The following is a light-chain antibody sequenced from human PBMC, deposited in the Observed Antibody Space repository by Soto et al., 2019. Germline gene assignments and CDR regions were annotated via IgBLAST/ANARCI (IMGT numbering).Light chain of an antibody. V-gene: IGKV1-39*01. CDR2: AAS. Sequence: DIQMTQSPSSLSASVGDKVTVTCRASQSISRNLNWYQQKPGKAPQLLIYAASNLQSGVPSRFSGSGSETGFTLTISSLLPEDFAAYYCQQSYSLPWTLGQGTRV. J-gene: IGKJ1*01. CDR3: QQSYSLPWT. CDR1: QSISRN.